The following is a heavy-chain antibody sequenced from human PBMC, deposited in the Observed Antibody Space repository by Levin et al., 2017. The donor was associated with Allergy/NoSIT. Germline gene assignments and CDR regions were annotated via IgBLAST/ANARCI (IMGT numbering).Heavy chain of an antibody. J-gene: IGHJ3*02. CDR3: ARASDNPRGGYSYASRVPGGAFDI. V-gene: IGHV4-31*03. Sequence: MASETLSLTCTVSGGSISSGGYYWSWIRQHPGKGLEWIGYIYYSGSTYYNPSLKSRVTISVDTSKNQFSLKLSSVTAADTAVYYCARASDNPRGGYSYASRVPGGAFDIWGQGTMVTVSS. CDR2: IYYSGST. CDR1: GGSISSGGYY. D-gene: IGHD5-18*01.